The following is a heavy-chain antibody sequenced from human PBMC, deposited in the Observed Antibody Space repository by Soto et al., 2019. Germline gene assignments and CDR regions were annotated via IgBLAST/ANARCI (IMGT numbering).Heavy chain of an antibody. D-gene: IGHD3-10*01. J-gene: IGHJ4*02. CDR3: ARDRRXIXXXSGSYYDY. Sequence: QVQLQESGPGLVKPSQTLSLTCTVSGGSISSGGYYWSWIRQHPGKGLEWIGYIYYSGSTYYNPSLKSRVTISVDTSKHQFALKLSSVTAADTAVYYCARDRRXIXXXSGSYYDYWGQGTLVTVSS. CDR2: IYYSGST. V-gene: IGHV4-31*03. CDR1: GGSISSGGYY.